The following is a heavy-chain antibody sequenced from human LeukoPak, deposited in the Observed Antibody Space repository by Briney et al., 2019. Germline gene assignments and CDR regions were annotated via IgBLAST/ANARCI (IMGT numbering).Heavy chain of an antibody. CDR2: IYYGGST. CDR3: ARLRGVQTVSYWYFDL. D-gene: IGHD1-1*01. CDR1: GGSISSGGYY. V-gene: IGHV4-31*03. Sequence: PSQTLSLTCTVSGGSISSGGYYWSWIRQHPGKGLEWIGYIYYGGSTYYNPSLKSRVTISVDTSKNQFSLKLSSVTAADTAVYYCARLRGVQTVSYWYFDLWGRGTLVTVSS. J-gene: IGHJ2*01.